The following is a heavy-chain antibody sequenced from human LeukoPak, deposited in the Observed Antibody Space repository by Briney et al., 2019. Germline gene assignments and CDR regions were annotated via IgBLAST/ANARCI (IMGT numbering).Heavy chain of an antibody. CDR3: ARQRYYYDSSGYYFDY. Sequence: PSETLSLTCTVSGGSISSRSYYWGWIRQPPGKGLGGIGGFYYSGSTYYNPSLKSRVTISADTPKNQFSLKLNSVTAADTAVYYCARQRYYYDSSGYYFDYWGQGTLVTVSS. D-gene: IGHD3-22*01. CDR1: GGSISSRSYY. J-gene: IGHJ4*02. CDR2: FYYSGST. V-gene: IGHV4-39*01.